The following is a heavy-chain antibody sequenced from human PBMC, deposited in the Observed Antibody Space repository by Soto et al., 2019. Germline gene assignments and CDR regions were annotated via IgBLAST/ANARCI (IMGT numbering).Heavy chain of an antibody. CDR3: ARERPGSSSSRHYYFDY. CDR2: TYYRSKWYN. D-gene: IGHD6-13*01. J-gene: IGHJ4*02. Sequence: SRTLSLPCAISGDSVSSNSAAWNWIRQSPSRGLEWLGRTYYRSKWYNDYAVSVKSRITINPDTSKNQFSLQLNSVTPEDTAVYYCARERPGSSSSRHYYFDYWGQGTLVTVSS. V-gene: IGHV6-1*01. CDR1: GDSVSSNSAA.